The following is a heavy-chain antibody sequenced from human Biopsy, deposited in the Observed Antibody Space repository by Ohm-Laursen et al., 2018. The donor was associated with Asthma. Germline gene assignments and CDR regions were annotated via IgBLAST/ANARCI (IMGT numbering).Heavy chain of an antibody. V-gene: IGHV1-3*04. CDR3: ARTYYDFLTGQVKDVFGV. D-gene: IGHD3-9*01. Sequence: GASVKVSCKASGYNFISFAIHWVRQAPGQRLEWMVWVNTGNGDTKYSQKFQGRVTIARDTSASTAYMELRSLRSEDTATYYCARTYYDFLTGQVKDVFGVWGQGTMVTVSS. CDR2: VNTGNGDT. CDR1: GYNFISFA. J-gene: IGHJ3*01.